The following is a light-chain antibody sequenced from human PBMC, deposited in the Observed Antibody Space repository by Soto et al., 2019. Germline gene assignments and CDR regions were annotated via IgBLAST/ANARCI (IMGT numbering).Light chain of an antibody. V-gene: IGKV3-11*01. J-gene: IGKJ4*01. CDR2: DAS. Sequence: EIVLTQSPGTLSLSPGERAALSCRASQDISNYLAWYQHKPGQAPRLLISDASKRASGVPARFRGSGYGTDFTLTISSLWPEDFAVYYCQQRSQWPPLTFGGGTTVDIK. CDR1: QDISNY. CDR3: QQRSQWPPLT.